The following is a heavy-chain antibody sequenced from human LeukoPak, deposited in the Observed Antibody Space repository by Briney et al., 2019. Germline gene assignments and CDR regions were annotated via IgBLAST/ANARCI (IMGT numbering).Heavy chain of an antibody. CDR1: GYTFTSYG. J-gene: IGHJ5*02. V-gene: IGHV1-8*01. CDR2: MNPNSGNT. Sequence: ASVKVSCKASGYTFTSYGINWVRQATGQGLEWMGWMNPNSGNTGYAQKFQGRVTMTRNTSISTAYMELSSLRSEDTAVYYCASGAGLAAAGTGDWFDPWGQGTLVTVSS. D-gene: IGHD6-13*01. CDR3: ASGAGLAAAGTGDWFDP.